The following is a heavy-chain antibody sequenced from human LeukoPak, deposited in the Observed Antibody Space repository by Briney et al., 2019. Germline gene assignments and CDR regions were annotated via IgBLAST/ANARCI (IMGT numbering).Heavy chain of an antibody. Sequence: PSAPLSLTCAVYGGSFSGYYWSWIRQPPGKGLEWIGEINHSGSTNYNPSLKSRVTISVDTSKNQFSLKLSSVTAADTAVYYCARGVGQWLALDYWGQGTLVTVSS. CDR1: GGSFSGYY. J-gene: IGHJ4*02. CDR2: INHSGST. D-gene: IGHD6-19*01. CDR3: ARGVGQWLALDY. V-gene: IGHV4-34*01.